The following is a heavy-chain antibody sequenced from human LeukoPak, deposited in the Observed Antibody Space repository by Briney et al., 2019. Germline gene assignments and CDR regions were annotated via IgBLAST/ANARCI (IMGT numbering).Heavy chain of an antibody. CDR1: GFTFSNYG. CDR3: ARGKTSQNIVTRKTYNWFDP. CDR2: ISFDGSNK. D-gene: IGHD2/OR15-2a*01. V-gene: IGHV3-30*03. Sequence: GGSLRLSCAASGFTFSNYGMHWVRQAPGKGLEWVAVISFDGSNKYYADSVKGRFTISRDNAKNSLYLQMKSLRAEDTAVYYCARGKTSQNIVTRKTYNWFDPWGQGTLVTVSS. J-gene: IGHJ5*02.